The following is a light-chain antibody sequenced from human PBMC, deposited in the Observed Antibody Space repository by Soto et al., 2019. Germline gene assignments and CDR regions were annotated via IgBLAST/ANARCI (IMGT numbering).Light chain of an antibody. J-gene: IGLJ7*01. CDR3: SSFTSDITYV. V-gene: IGLV2-14*01. CDR1: SSDVGGYNS. Sequence: QSALTQPASVSGSPGQSITISCTGTSSDVGGYNSVSWYRQDPGKAPKLMIYDVNNRPSGVSNRFSGSKSGNTASLTISGLQAEDEADYYCSSFTSDITYVFGAGTQLTVL. CDR2: DVN.